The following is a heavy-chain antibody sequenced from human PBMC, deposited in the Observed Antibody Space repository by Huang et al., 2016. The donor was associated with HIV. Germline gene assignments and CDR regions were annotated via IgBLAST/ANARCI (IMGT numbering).Heavy chain of an antibody. D-gene: IGHD2-2*01. J-gene: IGHJ5*02. CDR1: GFNFLPYA. CDR2: INGEGLT. CDR3: ARDKEASTPFFDP. Sequence: QVQLVQSGAEVEKPGASVTLSCKASGFNFLPYALHWVRKAPGQRLECMGWINGEGLTKYSQKFQGRVTITRDSSASTVDVDFKSLTYEDTAVYYCARDKEASTPFFDPWGQGTLVTVSS. V-gene: IGHV1-3*01.